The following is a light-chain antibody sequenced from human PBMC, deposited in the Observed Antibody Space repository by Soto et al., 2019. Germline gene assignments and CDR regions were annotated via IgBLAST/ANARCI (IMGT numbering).Light chain of an antibody. CDR3: TSYTSSDIVI. CDR1: SSDIGDYDY. V-gene: IGLV2-14*01. J-gene: IGLJ2*01. CDR2: EVS. Sequence: QSVLTQPASVSGSPGQSITISCTGTSSDIGDYDYVSWYQQHPGKAPKLLIFEVSNRPSGASNRFSGSKSGYTASLTISGLQAEDEADYYCTSYTSSDIVIFGGGTKLTVL.